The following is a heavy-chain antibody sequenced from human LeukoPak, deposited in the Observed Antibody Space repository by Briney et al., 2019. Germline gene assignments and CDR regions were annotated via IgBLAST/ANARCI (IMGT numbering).Heavy chain of an antibody. V-gene: IGHV4-59*08. Sequence: PSETLSLTCTVSGGSISSYYWSWIRQPPGKGLEWIAYIYYRGSTNYNPSLKSRVTISVDTSKNQFSLKLSSVTAADTAVYYCARRTTGTGPFDYRGQGTLVTVSS. CDR2: IYYRGST. J-gene: IGHJ4*02. CDR1: GGSISSYY. D-gene: IGHD1-1*01. CDR3: ARRTTGTGPFDY.